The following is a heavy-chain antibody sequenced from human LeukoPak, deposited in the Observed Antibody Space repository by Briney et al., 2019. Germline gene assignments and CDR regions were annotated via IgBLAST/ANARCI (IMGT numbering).Heavy chain of an antibody. D-gene: IGHD2-8*01. J-gene: IGHJ4*02. Sequence: EASVKVSCKASGGTFSSYAISWVRQAPGQGLEWMGGIIPIFGTANYAQKFQGRVTITADKSTSTAYMELSSPRSEDTAVYYCARESLNAGFDYWGQGTLVTVSS. V-gene: IGHV1-69*06. CDR2: IIPIFGTA. CDR1: GGTFSSYA. CDR3: ARESLNAGFDY.